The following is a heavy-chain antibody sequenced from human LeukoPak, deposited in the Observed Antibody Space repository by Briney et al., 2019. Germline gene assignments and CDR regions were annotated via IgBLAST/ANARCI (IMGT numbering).Heavy chain of an antibody. CDR2: IIPIFGTA. CDR1: GGTFSSYA. V-gene: IGHV1-69*13. D-gene: IGHD3-10*01. Sequence: GASVKVSCRASGGTFSSYAISWVRQAPGQGLEWMGGIIPIFGTANYAQKFQGRVTITADESTSTAYMELSSLRSEDTAVYYCARGYYYGSGSYSDYYGMDVWGQGTTVTVSS. CDR3: ARGYYYGSGSYSDYYGMDV. J-gene: IGHJ6*02.